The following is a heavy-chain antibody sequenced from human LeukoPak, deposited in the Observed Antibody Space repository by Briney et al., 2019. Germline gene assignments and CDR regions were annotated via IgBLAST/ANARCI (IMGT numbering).Heavy chain of an antibody. CDR2: IYSTGRS. CDR3: ARVFGGPVSRRFDP. D-gene: IGHD4-23*01. Sequence: PSETLSLTCTVSGGSISNYFWSWVRQPAGKGLEWIGRIYSTGRSDYNPSLKSRITMSVDTSKNQFSLKLTSVTAADTAVYYCARVFGGPVSRRFDPWGQGTLVTVSS. CDR1: GGSISNYF. J-gene: IGHJ5*02. V-gene: IGHV4-4*07.